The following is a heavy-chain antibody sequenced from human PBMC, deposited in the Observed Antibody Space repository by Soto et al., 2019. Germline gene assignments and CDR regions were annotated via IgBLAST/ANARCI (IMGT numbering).Heavy chain of an antibody. V-gene: IGHV1-69*13. CDR1: GGTFSSYA. D-gene: IGHD3-3*01. J-gene: IGHJ5*02. CDR3: ARLYYDFWSGYPNWFDP. Sequence: GASVKVSCKASGGTFSSYAISWVRQAPGQGLEWMGGIIPIFGTANYAQKFQGRVTITADESTSTAYMELSSLRSEDTAVYYCARLYYDFWSGYPNWFDPWGQGTLVTVSS. CDR2: IIPIFGTA.